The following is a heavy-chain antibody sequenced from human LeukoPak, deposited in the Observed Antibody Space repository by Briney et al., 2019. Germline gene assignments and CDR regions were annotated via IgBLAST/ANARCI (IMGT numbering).Heavy chain of an antibody. V-gene: IGHV4-59*01. J-gene: IGHJ4*02. CDR3: AVMVRGVTYFDY. Sequence: SETLSLTYTVSGGSISSYYWSWIRQPPGKGLEWIGYIYYSGSTNYNPSLKSRVTISVDTSKNQLSLKLSSVTAADTAVYYCAVMVRGVTYFDYWGQGTLVTVSS. CDR2: IYYSGST. D-gene: IGHD3-10*01. CDR1: GGSISSYY.